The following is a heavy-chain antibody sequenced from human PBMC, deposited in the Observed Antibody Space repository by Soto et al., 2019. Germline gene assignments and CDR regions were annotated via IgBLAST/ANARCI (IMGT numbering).Heavy chain of an antibody. V-gene: IGHV4-59*01. CDR2: IYYSGST. J-gene: IGHJ5*02. D-gene: IGHD3-22*01. CDR3: ARDLNYYDSSGEPWFHP. Sequence: SETLSLTCTVSGGSISSYYWSWIRQPPGKGLEWIGYIYYSGSTNYNPSLKSRVTISVDTSKNQFSLKLSSVTAADTAVYYCARDLNYYDSSGEPWFHPRGHGTLVTVSS. CDR1: GGSISSYY.